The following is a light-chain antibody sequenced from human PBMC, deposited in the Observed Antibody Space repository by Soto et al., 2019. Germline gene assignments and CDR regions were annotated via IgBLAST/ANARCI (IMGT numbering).Light chain of an antibody. Sequence: EVVLTQSPGTLSLSPGKRAILSCRASQSVRSRYLAWYQQRPGQAPRLLIYEASNRASGIPDRFSGSGSGTDFTLTISRLESEDFAVYFCQQYGSSPLTFGGGTKVEIK. CDR2: EAS. CDR3: QQYGSSPLT. CDR1: QSVRSRY. V-gene: IGKV3-20*01. J-gene: IGKJ4*01.